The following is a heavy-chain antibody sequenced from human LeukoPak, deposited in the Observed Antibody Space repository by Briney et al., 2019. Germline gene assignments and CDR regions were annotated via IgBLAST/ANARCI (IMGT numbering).Heavy chain of an antibody. Sequence: PGGSLRLSCAASGFTFSTYAMSWVRQVPGTGREWVSGISNTAGFTYYADSVKGRFTISRDNSKNTLYLQLNSLRAEDTAVYYCAKSNYYCSDSCQPDDAFDVWGQGTMVTVSS. J-gene: IGHJ3*01. V-gene: IGHV3-23*01. CDR1: GFTFSTYA. CDR3: AKSNYYCSDSCQPDDAFDV. D-gene: IGHD2-15*01. CDR2: ISNTAGFT.